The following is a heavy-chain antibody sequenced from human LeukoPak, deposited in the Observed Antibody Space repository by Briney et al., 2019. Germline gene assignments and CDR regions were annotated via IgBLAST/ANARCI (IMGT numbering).Heavy chain of an antibody. Sequence: TGGSLRLSCAASGFTFSSYGMHWVRQAPGKGLEWVAFIRYDGSNKYYADSVKGRFTISRDNSKNTLYLQMNSLRAEDTAVYYCAKEYPVSRYSSGWYDFDYWGQGTLVTVSS. CDR1: GFTFSSYG. J-gene: IGHJ4*02. CDR3: AKEYPVSRYSSGWYDFDY. D-gene: IGHD6-19*01. CDR2: IRYDGSNK. V-gene: IGHV3-30*02.